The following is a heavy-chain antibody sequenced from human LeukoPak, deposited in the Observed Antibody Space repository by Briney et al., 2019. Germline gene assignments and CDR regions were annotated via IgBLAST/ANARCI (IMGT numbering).Heavy chain of an antibody. CDR1: GYTFTSYH. V-gene: IGHV1-46*01. J-gene: IGHJ4*02. D-gene: IGHD2-21*01. CDR2: IKYTGDTT. Sequence: ASVTVSCKTSGYTFTSYHMHWVRQAPGQGLEWVAIIKYTGDTTVYAQKFQGRVTVTRDTSTRTVYMDLSSLSSEDTAVYYCVREDSHTYYFDFWGPGTLVTVSS. CDR3: VREDSHTYYFDF.